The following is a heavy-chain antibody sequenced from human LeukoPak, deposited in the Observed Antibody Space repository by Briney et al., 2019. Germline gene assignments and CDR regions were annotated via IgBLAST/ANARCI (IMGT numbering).Heavy chain of an antibody. CDR2: ISGDGATT. D-gene: IGHD5-18*01. CDR3: TKDATPYTYVEFDY. Sequence: GGSLRLSCAASGFTVEDYALRWVRQAPGKGLEWVSLISGDGATTFYGDSVKGRFTISRDNSKNSLYLQMNSLRPEDSAFYYCTKDATPYTYVEFDYWGQGTLVTVSS. V-gene: IGHV3-43*02. J-gene: IGHJ4*02. CDR1: GFTVEDYA.